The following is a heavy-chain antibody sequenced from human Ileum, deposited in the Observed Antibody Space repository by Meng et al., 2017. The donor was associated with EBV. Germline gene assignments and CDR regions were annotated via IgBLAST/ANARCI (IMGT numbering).Heavy chain of an antibody. J-gene: IGHJ6*02. CDR2: IYHSGST. V-gene: IGHV4-4*02. Sequence: QGWGPGLANSSGLLTFPCAVSGGSISSSNWWSWVRQPPGKGLEWIGEIYHSGSTNYNPSLKSRVTISVDKSKNQFSLKLSSVTAADTAVYYCARDGEWLSTYYGMDVWGQGTTVTVSS. CDR3: ARDGEWLSTYYGMDV. D-gene: IGHD3-3*01. CDR1: GGSISSSNW.